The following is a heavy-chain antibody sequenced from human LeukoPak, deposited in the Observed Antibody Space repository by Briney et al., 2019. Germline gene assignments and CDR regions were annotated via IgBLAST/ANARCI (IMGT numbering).Heavy chain of an antibody. Sequence: SQTLSLTCTVSGGSISSGGYYWSWIRQHPGKGLEWIGYIYYSGSTYYNPSLKSRVTISVDTSKNQFSLKLSSVTAADTAVYYCARSGRDNYYYYGMDVWGQGTTVTASS. J-gene: IGHJ6*02. CDR2: IYYSGST. CDR1: GGSISSGGYY. CDR3: ARSGRDNYYYYGMDV. D-gene: IGHD3-10*01. V-gene: IGHV4-31*03.